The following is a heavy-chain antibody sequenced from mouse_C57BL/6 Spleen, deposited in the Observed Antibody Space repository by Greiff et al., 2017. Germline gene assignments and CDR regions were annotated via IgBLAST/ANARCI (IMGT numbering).Heavy chain of an antibody. CDR2: IRSKSNNYAT. V-gene: IGHV10-1*01. CDR1: GFSFNTYA. J-gene: IGHJ3*01. Sequence: EVQLVESGGGLVQPKGSLKLSCAASGFSFNTYAMNWVRQAPGKGLEWVARIRSKSNNYATYYADSVKDRFTISRDDSESMLYLQMNNLKTEDTAMYYCVRQTGTGWFAYWGQGTLVTVSA. D-gene: IGHD4-1*01. CDR3: VRQTGTGWFAY.